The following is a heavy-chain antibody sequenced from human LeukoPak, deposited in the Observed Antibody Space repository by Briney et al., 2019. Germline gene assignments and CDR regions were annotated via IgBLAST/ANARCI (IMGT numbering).Heavy chain of an antibody. Sequence: ASVEVSCKASGYTFTSYYMHWVRQAPGQGLEWMGGFDPEDGETIYAQKFQGRVTMTEDTSTDTAYMELSSLRSEDTAVYYCATSQRDGYNFPIDDYWGQGTLVTVSS. CDR2: FDPEDGET. D-gene: IGHD5-24*01. V-gene: IGHV1-24*01. J-gene: IGHJ4*02. CDR1: GYTFTSYY. CDR3: ATSQRDGYNFPIDDY.